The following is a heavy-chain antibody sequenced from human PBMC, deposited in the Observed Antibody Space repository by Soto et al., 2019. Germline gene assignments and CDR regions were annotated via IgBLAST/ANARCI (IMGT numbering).Heavy chain of an antibody. CDR1: GFTFRSYA. V-gene: IGHV3-21*01. CDR2: ISSTSTYT. CDR3: ARDLAMAGNY. Sequence: LRLSCAASGFTFRSYAMNWVRQTQEKGLEWVSSISSTSTYTHYADSVKGRFTISRDNANNSLFLQMNSLRAEDTAIYYCARDLAMAGNYWGQGALVTVSS. D-gene: IGHD6-19*01. J-gene: IGHJ4*02.